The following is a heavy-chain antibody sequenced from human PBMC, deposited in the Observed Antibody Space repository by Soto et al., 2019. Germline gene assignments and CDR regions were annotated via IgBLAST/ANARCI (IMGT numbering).Heavy chain of an antibody. V-gene: IGHV4-30-4*01. CDR2: IYYSGST. CDR1: GGSISSGDYY. J-gene: IGHJ6*02. Sequence: SETLSLTCTVSGGSISSGDYYWSWIRQPPGKGLEWIGYIYYSGSTYYNPSLKSRVTISVDTSKNQFSLKLTSVTAADTAVYYCARGKVFPVGGMDVWGQGTTVTVSS. CDR3: ARGKVFPVGGMDV.